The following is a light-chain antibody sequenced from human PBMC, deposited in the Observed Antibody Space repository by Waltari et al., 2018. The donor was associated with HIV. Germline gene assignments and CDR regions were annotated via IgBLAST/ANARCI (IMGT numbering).Light chain of an antibody. V-gene: IGKV3-15*01. CDR1: QSVSSK. Sequence: EIVMTQYPATLSVSPGERATLSCRASQSVSSKLAWYQQTPGQAPRLLIDGASTRATGIPARFSGSGSGTEFTLTISSLQSEDFAVYYCQQYNNWPPITFGQGTRLEIK. CDR2: GAS. J-gene: IGKJ5*01. CDR3: QQYNNWPPIT.